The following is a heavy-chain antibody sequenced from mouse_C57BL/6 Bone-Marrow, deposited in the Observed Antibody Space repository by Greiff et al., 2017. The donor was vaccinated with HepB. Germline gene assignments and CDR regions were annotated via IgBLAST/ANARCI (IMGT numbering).Heavy chain of an antibody. J-gene: IGHJ3*01. CDR3: AIPGSNCRFAY. D-gene: IGHD2-5*01. CDR2: INPGSGGT. V-gene: IGHV1-54*01. CDR1: GYAFTNYL. Sequence: QVQLQQSGAELVRPGTSVKVSCKASGYAFTNYLIEWVKQRPGQGLEWIGVINPGSGGTNYNEKFKGKATLTADKSSSTAYMQLNSLTSEDSAVYFCAIPGSNCRFAYWGQGTLVTVSA.